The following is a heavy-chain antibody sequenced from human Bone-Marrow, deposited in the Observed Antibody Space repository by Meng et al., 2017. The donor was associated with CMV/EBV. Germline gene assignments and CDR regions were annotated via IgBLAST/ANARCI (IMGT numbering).Heavy chain of an antibody. Sequence: GSLRLSCTVSGGSISSYYWSWIRQPPGKGLEWIGYIYYSGSTNYNPSLKSRDTISVDTSKNQFSLKLSSVTAADTSVYYCARGSIVYASGNYYYYGMDVWGQGPTVTVSS. CDR2: IYYSGST. CDR1: GGSISSYY. V-gene: IGHV4-59*01. D-gene: IGHD2-8*01. J-gene: IGHJ6*02. CDR3: ARGSIVYASGNYYYYGMDV.